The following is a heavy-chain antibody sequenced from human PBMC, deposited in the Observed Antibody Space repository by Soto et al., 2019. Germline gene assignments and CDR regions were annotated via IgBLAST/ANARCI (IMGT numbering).Heavy chain of an antibody. J-gene: IGHJ5*02. CDR3: ARDLVAGTANWFDP. CDR2: IYYSGST. Sequence: SETLSLTCTVSGRSISSYYWSWIRQPPGKGLEWIGYIYYSGSTNYNPSLKSRVTISVDTSKNQFSLKLSSVTAADTAVYYCARDLVAGTANWFDPWGQGTLVTVSS. V-gene: IGHV4-59*01. D-gene: IGHD6-19*01. CDR1: GRSISSYY.